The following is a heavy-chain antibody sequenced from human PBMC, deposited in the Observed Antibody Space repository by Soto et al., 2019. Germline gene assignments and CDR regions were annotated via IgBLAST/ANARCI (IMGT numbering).Heavy chain of an antibody. J-gene: IGHJ5*02. V-gene: IGHV4-61*08. Sequence: SETLSLTCTVSGGSISSGGYYWSWIRQPPGKGLEWIGYIYSSGSTNYNPSLKSRVTISLDTSKNQFSLKLSSVTAADTAVYYCARGYNDFWSGYFTWFDPWGQGTLVTVSS. CDR1: GGSISSGGYY. D-gene: IGHD3-3*01. CDR2: IYSSGST. CDR3: ARGYNDFWSGYFTWFDP.